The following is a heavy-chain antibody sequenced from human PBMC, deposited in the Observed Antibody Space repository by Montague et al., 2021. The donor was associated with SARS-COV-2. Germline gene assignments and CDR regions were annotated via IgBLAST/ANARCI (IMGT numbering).Heavy chain of an antibody. Sequence: SLRLSCAASGFTFSNYEMNWVRQAPGKGLEWVLYISSSGSTIYYADSVKGRFTISRDNAQNSPYLQMNSLRAEDTGVYYCARDRGYGDFYYYGMDVWGQGTTVTVSS. J-gene: IGHJ6*02. D-gene: IGHD3-10*01. CDR3: ARDRGYGDFYYYGMDV. CDR2: ISSSGSTI. CDR1: GFTFSNYE. V-gene: IGHV3-48*03.